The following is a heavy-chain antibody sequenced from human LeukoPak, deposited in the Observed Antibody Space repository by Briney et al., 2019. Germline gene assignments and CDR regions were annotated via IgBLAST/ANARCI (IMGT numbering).Heavy chain of an antibody. Sequence: ASVRVSCKPSGYTFSGFYIHWVRQAPGQGLEWMGWISPNSGGTDYAQRFQGRVTITRDTSISTAYMELSSLRSDDTAVYYCAIQPWGSGNNWYFDPWGRGTLVTVSS. V-gene: IGHV1-2*02. CDR1: GYTFSGFY. CDR3: AIQPWGSGNNWYFDP. D-gene: IGHD7-27*01. J-gene: IGHJ2*01. CDR2: ISPNSGGT.